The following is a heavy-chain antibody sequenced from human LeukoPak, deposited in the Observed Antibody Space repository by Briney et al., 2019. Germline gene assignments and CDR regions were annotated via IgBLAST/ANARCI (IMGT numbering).Heavy chain of an antibody. V-gene: IGHV4-38-2*02. CDR2: IYHSGIT. J-gene: IGHJ5*02. D-gene: IGHD6-6*01. CDR1: DYSISSGYGYY. Sequence: KTSETLSLTCTVSDYSISSGYGYYWGWIRQPPGKGLEWIGNIYHSGITYYNHFNSSLKSRVTISIDTSKNQFSLKLSSVTAADTAVYYCARGPGGSSSNWFDPWGQGTLVTVSS. CDR3: ARGPGGSSSNWFDP.